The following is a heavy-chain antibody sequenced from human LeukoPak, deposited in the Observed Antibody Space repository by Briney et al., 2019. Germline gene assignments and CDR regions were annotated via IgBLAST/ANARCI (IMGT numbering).Heavy chain of an antibody. CDR2: VIPMFATA. J-gene: IGHJ4*02. D-gene: IGHD4-17*01. V-gene: IGHV1-69*13. CDR3: AIGLHGDYGYFDY. CDR1: GGTFSSYA. Sequence: ASVKVSCKASGGTFSSYAISWVRQAPGQGLEWMGGVIPMFATANYAPKFQDRVTITADESTSTAYMELRSLRSEDTAVYHCAIGLHGDYGYFDYWGQGTLVTVSS.